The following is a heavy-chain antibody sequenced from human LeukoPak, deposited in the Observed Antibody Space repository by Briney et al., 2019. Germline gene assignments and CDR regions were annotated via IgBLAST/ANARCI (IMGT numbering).Heavy chain of an antibody. V-gene: IGHV1-2*02. J-gene: IGHJ5*02. CDR1: GYTFTGSY. CDR2: INPNSGGT. D-gene: IGHD3-10*01. Sequence: GASVKVSCMASGYTFTGSYMHWVRQAPGQGLEWMGWINPNSGGTNYAQKFQGRVTMTRDASISTAYMDLRRLRSDDTAVYYCARDSVVRGVMGNWFDPWGQGTLVTVSS. CDR3: ARDSVVRGVMGNWFDP.